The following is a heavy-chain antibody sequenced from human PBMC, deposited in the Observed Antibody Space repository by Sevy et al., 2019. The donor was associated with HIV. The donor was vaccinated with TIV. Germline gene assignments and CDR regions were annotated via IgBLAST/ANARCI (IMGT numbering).Heavy chain of an antibody. D-gene: IGHD3-9*01. CDR2: IYYSGNT. CDR1: GGSISSGGYY. CDR3: ARAPGDEYDILTGYYGVDP. J-gene: IGHJ5*02. V-gene: IGHV4-31*03. Sequence: SETLSLTCTVSGGSISSGGYYWSWIRQHPGKGLQWIGYIYYSGNTYYNPSLKSRVTISVDTSKNQFSLKLSSVTAADTAVYNCARAPGDEYDILTGYYGVDPWGQGTLVTVSS.